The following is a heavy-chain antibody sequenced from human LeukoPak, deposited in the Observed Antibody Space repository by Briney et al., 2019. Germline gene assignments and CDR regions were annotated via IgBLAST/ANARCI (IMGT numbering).Heavy chain of an antibody. Sequence: ASVKVSCKASGYTFTSYGISGVRQAPGQGLEWMGWISAYNGNTNYAQKLRGRVTMTTDTSTSTAYMELRSLRSDDTAVYYCARGERSYGGNTVAFDYWGQGTLVTVSS. D-gene: IGHD4-23*01. V-gene: IGHV1-18*01. CDR1: GYTFTSYG. CDR3: ARGERSYGGNTVAFDY. J-gene: IGHJ4*02. CDR2: ISAYNGNT.